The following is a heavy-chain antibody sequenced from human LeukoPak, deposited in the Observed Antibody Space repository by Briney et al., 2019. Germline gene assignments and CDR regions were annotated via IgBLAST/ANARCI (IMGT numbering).Heavy chain of an antibody. CDR3: AKGINSFFFDY. V-gene: IGHV3-23*01. D-gene: IGHD2/OR15-2a*01. J-gene: IGHJ4*02. CDR1: GFTFSSYA. Sequence: PGGSLRLSCAASGFTFSSYAMSWVRRAPGKGLEWVSAISGGGGSTYYADSVKGRFTISRDNFKNTLYLQMNSLRAEDTAVYYCAKGINSFFFDYWGRGTLVTVSS. CDR2: ISGGGGST.